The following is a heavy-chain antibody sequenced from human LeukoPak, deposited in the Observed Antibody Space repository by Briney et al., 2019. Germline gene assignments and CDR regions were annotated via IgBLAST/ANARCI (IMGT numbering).Heavy chain of an antibody. V-gene: IGHV4-59*01. D-gene: IGHD3-10*01. CDR1: GDSIRNYY. CDR3: ARATYGSGSYYVVNSDS. J-gene: IGHJ5*01. Sequence: SETLSLTCTVSGDSIRNYYWNWIRQPPGKGLEWIGYVYHSGNTNYNPSLKSRLTMSIDTSTNQFSLKLSSVTTADTAVYYCARATYGSGSYYVVNSDSWGQGNLVTVSS. CDR2: VYHSGNT.